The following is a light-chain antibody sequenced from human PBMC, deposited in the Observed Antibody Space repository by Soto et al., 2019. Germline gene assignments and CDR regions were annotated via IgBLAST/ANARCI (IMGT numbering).Light chain of an antibody. J-gene: IGKJ5*01. CDR2: AAS. V-gene: IGKV1-39*01. CDR3: QQSYSTPIT. CDR1: QTISNY. Sequence: DIQITQSPASLSASVVDRFTITCRASQTISNYLNWYQQKPGKAPKLLIYAASSLQSGVPSRFSGSGSGTDFTLTISSLQPEDFATYYCQQSYSTPITFGQGTRLEIK.